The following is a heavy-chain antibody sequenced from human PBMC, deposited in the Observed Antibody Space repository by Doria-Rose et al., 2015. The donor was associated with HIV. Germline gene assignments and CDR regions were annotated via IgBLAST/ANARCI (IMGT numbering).Heavy chain of an antibody. J-gene: IGHJ4*02. V-gene: IGHV4-31*03. D-gene: IGHD3-3*01. CDR3: ARMGSYRELDY. Sequence: TLSLTCSVSGASVSSRGYYWNWIRQVPGKGLESLGYTYYTGTSVYSPSLKSRLNMAVDTSKNQFSLKLSSVTVADTAVYYCARMGSYRELDYWGQGALVSVSA. CDR2: TYYTGTS. CDR1: GASVSSRGYY.